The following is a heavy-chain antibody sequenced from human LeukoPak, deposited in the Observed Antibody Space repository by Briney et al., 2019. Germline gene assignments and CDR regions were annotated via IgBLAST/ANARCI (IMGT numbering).Heavy chain of an antibody. V-gene: IGHV1-69*05. Sequence: SVKVSCKASGGTFSSYAISWVRQAPGQGLEWMGGIIPIFGTANYAQKFQGRVTITTDESTSTAYMELSSLRSEDTAVYYCAGGYCSSTSCFYPYYYYMDVWGKGTTVTVSS. CDR1: GGTFSSYA. J-gene: IGHJ6*03. CDR3: AGGYCSSTSCFYPYYYYMDV. D-gene: IGHD2-2*01. CDR2: IIPIFGTA.